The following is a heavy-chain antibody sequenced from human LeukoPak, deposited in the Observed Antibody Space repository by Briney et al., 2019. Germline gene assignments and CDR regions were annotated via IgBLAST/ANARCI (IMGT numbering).Heavy chain of an antibody. CDR3: ARVPLLWFGELFGGERFDY. CDR2: ISAYNGNT. CDR1: GYTFTSYG. J-gene: IGHJ4*02. D-gene: IGHD3-10*01. V-gene: IGHV1-18*01. Sequence: ASVKVSCKASGYTFTSYGISWVRQAPGQGLEWMGWISAYNGNTNYAQKLQGRVSMTTDTSPSTAYMELRSLRSDDTAVYYCARVPLLWFGELFGGERFDYWGQGTRVTVSS.